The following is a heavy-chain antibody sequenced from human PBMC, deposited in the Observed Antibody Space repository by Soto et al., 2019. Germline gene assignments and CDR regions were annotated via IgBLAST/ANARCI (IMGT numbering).Heavy chain of an antibody. V-gene: IGHV3-23*01. Sequence: GGSLRLSCEASGFNFKKFAMGWVRQAPGEGLEWASGISCCGGSTFYADSVKGRFSLARDDSKNTLSLQLNSLRVEDTAHYYCAKADGEQWLIPHLDNWGQGTQVTVSS. CDR1: GFNFKKFA. CDR3: AKADGEQWLIPHLDN. CDR2: ISCCGGST. J-gene: IGHJ1*01. D-gene: IGHD6-19*01.